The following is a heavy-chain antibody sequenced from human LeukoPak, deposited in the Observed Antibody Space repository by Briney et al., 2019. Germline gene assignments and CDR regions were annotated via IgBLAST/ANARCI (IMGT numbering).Heavy chain of an antibody. J-gene: IGHJ4*02. CDR2: TSTSSVTI. D-gene: IGHD5-12*01. CDR3: ARGQVDFDY. CDR1: AFTFSSYG. V-gene: IGHV3-48*02. Sequence: GGPLRISCAASAFTFSSYGMNWVGQAPGKWLKWVSYTSTSSVTIYYADCVTGRFTISRDNAKNSLYLQMNSLRDEDTAVYYCARGQVDFDYWGQGTLVTVSS.